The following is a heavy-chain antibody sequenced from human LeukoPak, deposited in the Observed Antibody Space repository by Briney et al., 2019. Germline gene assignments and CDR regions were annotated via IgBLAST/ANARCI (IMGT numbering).Heavy chain of an antibody. CDR2: ISHDESNE. D-gene: IGHD3-22*01. CDR3: AREGNYYHSSGIWDFDY. Sequence: GGSLRLSCAASGFTFGNYAMHWVRQTPGKGLEWVTVISHDESNEDYADSVKGRFTISRDNSKNTLYLQMNSLRADDTAVYYCAREGNYYHSSGIWDFDYWGQGTLVTVSS. V-gene: IGHV3-30-3*01. J-gene: IGHJ4*02. CDR1: GFTFGNYA.